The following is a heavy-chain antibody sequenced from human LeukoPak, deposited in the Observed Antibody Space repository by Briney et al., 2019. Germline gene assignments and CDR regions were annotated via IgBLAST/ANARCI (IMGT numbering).Heavy chain of an antibody. V-gene: IGHV1-8*03. D-gene: IGHD2-8*01. CDR1: GYTFTSYD. CDR3: ARVMGGYYYYMAV. J-gene: IGHJ6*03. CDR2: MNPNSGNT. Sequence: ASVKVSCKASGYTFTSYDLYWVRQATGQGLEWMGWMNPNSGNTGYAQKFQGRVPITRNTSISTAYMELSSLRSDDTAVYYCARVMGGYYYYMAVWGKGTTVTVSS.